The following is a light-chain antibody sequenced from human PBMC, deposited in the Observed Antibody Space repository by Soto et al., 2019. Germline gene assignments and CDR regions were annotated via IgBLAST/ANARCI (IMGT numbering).Light chain of an antibody. CDR1: QGVSSN. CDR2: RAS. J-gene: IGKJ4*01. V-gene: IGKV3-15*01. CDR3: QQHNNWPLT. Sequence: EVVMTQSPATLSVSPGERATLSCRASQGVSSNLAWYQQKVGQAPRLLIYRASTRATGIPARFSGSGSGTEFTLTISSLQSEDFAVYYCQQHNNWPLTFGGGTKVEIK.